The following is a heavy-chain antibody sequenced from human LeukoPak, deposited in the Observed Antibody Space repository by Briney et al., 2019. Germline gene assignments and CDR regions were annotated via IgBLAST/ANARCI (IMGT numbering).Heavy chain of an antibody. CDR1: GGSFSGYY. CDR2: INHSGST. Sequence: KTSETLSLTCAVYGGSFSGYYWSWIRQPPGKGLEWIGEINHSGSTNYNPSLKSRVTISVDTSKNQFSLKLSSVTAADTAVYYCARGKSGSFRNWFDPWGQGTTVTVSS. CDR3: ARGKSGSFRNWFDP. D-gene: IGHD1-26*01. J-gene: IGHJ5*01. V-gene: IGHV4-34*01.